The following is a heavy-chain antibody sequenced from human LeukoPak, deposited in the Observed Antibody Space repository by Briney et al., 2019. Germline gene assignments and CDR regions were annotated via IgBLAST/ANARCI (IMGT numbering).Heavy chain of an antibody. CDR3: ARDSQVDYDFWSGLKGVDY. Sequence: GGSLRLSCAASGFTFSDYYMSWIRQAPGKGLECVSYISSSGSTIYYADSVKGRFTISRDNAKNSLYLQMNSLRAEDTAVYYCARDSQVDYDFWSGLKGVDYWGQGTLVTVSS. J-gene: IGHJ4*02. V-gene: IGHV3-11*01. D-gene: IGHD3-3*01. CDR2: ISSSGSTI. CDR1: GFTFSDYY.